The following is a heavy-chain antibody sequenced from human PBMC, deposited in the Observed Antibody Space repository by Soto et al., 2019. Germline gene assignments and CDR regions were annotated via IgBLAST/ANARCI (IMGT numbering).Heavy chain of an antibody. CDR3: ASLSGYYTGKIDY. V-gene: IGHV4-39*01. Sequence: PSETLSLTCTVSGGSISSSSYYWGWIRQPPGKGLEWIGSIYYSGSTYYNPSLKSRVTISVDTSKNQFSLKLSSVTAADTAVYYCASLSGYYTGKIDYWGQGTLVTVSS. J-gene: IGHJ4*02. CDR1: GGSISSSSYY. CDR2: IYYSGST. D-gene: IGHD3-3*01.